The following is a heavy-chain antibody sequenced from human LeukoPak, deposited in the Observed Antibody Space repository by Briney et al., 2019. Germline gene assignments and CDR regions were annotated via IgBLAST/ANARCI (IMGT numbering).Heavy chain of an antibody. CDR2: ITSSSSHL. D-gene: IGHD3-3*01. CDR3: ARLLRRSGYYPDY. Sequence: GGSLRLSCVASGFTFSSYSVIWVRQAPGKGLEWVSSITSSSSHLSYADSLKGRFTISRDNAKNSLYLQMNSLRVEDTGVYYCARLLRRSGYYPDYWGQGTLVTVSS. J-gene: IGHJ4*02. V-gene: IGHV3-21*03. CDR1: GFTFSSYS.